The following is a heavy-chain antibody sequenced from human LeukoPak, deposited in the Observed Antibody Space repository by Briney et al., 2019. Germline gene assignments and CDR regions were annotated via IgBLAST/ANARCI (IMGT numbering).Heavy chain of an antibody. CDR3: ARRGYCSSTSCYPLDP. CDR2: IYPGDSDT. J-gene: IGHJ5*02. D-gene: IGHD2-2*01. CDR1: GYSFTSYW. Sequence: GESLKISCKGSGYSFTSYWIGWVRQMPGKGLEWMGIIYPGDSDTRYSPSFQGQVTISADKSISTAYLQWSSLKASDTAVYYCARRGYCSSTSCYPLDPWGQGTLVTVSS. V-gene: IGHV5-51*01.